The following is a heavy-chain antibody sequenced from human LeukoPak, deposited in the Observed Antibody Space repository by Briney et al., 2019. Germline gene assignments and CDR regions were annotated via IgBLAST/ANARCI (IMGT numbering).Heavy chain of an antibody. J-gene: IGHJ4*02. D-gene: IGHD3-16*02. V-gene: IGHV4-34*01. CDR3: ARARDYTWGSYRYKVPFDY. CDR2: INHSGST. CDR1: GGSFSGYY. Sequence: PSETLSLTCAVYGGSFSGYYWSWIRQPPGKGLEWIGEINHSGSTNYNPSLKSRVTISVDTSKNQFSLKLSSVTAADTAVYYCARARDYTWGSYRYKVPFDYWGQGTLVTVSS.